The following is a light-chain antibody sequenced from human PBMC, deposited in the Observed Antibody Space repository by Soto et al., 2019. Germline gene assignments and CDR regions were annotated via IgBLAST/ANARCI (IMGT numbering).Light chain of an antibody. Sequence: EVVMTQSPATLSVSPGERANLFCWASQTINDNVAWYQQKPGQAPRLVVYGASSRATGIPARFRGSGSGTEFTLTISSLQSEDFAVYYCQQYSNWPWTFGQGTKVDIK. V-gene: IGKV3-15*01. CDR1: QTINDN. J-gene: IGKJ1*01. CDR3: QQYSNWPWT. CDR2: GAS.